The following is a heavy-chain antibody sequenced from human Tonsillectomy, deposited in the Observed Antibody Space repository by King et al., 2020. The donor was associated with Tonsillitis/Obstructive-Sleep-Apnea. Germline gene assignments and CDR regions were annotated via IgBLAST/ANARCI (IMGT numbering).Heavy chain of an antibody. Sequence: VQLLESGGGLVQPGGSLRLSCAASGFTFSSYAMNWVRQAPGKGLEWGSTISGSGDGTYYADSVKSRFSISRDTSKNTLYLQMNGLRADDTAVYYCWKGVGATGVRGYFDYWGQGALVTVSS. CDR2: ISGSGDGT. CDR3: WKGVGATGVRGYFDY. D-gene: IGHD1-26*01. CDR1: GFTFSSYA. V-gene: IGHV3-23*01. J-gene: IGHJ4*02.